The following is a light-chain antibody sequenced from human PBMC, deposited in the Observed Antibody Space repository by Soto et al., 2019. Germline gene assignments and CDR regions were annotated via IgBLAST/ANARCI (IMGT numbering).Light chain of an antibody. Sequence: EIVLTQSPGTLSLSPGERATLSCRASQSVSSSYLAWYQQKPGQAPRLLLYGASSRASGFPDRFSGSGSGTDFTLTISRLEPEDFAVYYCQQYGSSPYTFGQGTKLEIK. CDR2: GAS. J-gene: IGKJ2*01. CDR1: QSVSSSY. CDR3: QQYGSSPYT. V-gene: IGKV3-20*01.